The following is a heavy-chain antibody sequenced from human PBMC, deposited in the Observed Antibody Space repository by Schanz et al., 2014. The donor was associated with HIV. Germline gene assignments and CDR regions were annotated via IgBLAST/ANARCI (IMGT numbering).Heavy chain of an antibody. V-gene: IGHV3-30*03. CDR2: ISYDGRNK. CDR3: ARRYRGSYPMDY. Sequence: QVQLVESGGGVVQPGRSLRLSCAGSGFSFDTFGIHWVRQAPGKGLEWLAVISYDGRNKKFANSVKGRFTISRDNSKNTVYLQAKSLRPEDTAVYYCARRYRGSYPMDYWGQGTLVTVSS. J-gene: IGHJ4*02. D-gene: IGHD1-26*01. CDR1: GFSFDTFG.